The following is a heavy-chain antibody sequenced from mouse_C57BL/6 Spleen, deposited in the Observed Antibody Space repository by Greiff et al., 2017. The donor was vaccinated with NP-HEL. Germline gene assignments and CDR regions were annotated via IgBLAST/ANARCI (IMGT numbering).Heavy chain of an antibody. CDR3: ARHGVTTVVAFYYFDY. V-gene: IGHV5-6*01. Sequence: EVQLVESGGDLVKPGGSLKLSCAASGFTFSSYGMSWVRQTPDKRLEWVATISSGGSYTYYPDSVKGRFTISRDNAKNTLYLQMSSLKSEDTAMYYCARHGVTTVVAFYYFDYWGQGTTLTVSS. CDR1: GFTFSSYG. D-gene: IGHD1-1*01. J-gene: IGHJ2*01. CDR2: ISSGGSYT.